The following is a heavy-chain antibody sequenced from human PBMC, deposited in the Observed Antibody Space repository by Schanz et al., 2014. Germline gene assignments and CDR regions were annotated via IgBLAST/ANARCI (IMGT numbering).Heavy chain of an antibody. CDR1: GASISSSNW. J-gene: IGHJ2*01. Sequence: QVQLQESGPGLVKPSGTLSLTCAVSGASISSSNWWSWVRHPPGKGLEWIGEIYHTGSTNYNPSRKSRVPIALDTPTNQFSLTLPSLTAADTAVYYCARDTTWRLDLWGRGTLVTVSS. D-gene: IGHD1-1*01. V-gene: IGHV4-4*02. CDR2: IYHTGST. CDR3: ARDTTWRLDL.